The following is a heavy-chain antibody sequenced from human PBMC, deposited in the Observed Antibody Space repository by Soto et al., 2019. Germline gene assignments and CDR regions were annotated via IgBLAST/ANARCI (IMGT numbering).Heavy chain of an antibody. CDR1: GFTFSSYA. D-gene: IGHD2-2*01. CDR2: ISGSGGST. Sequence: PGGSLSLSCAASGFTFSSYAMHWVRQAPGKGLEWVSAISGSGGSTYYADSVKGRFTISIDNSKNTLYLQMNSLRAEDTAVYYCAKDCISTSCWFDPWGQGTLVTVSS. J-gene: IGHJ5*02. V-gene: IGHV3-23*01. CDR3: AKDCISTSCWFDP.